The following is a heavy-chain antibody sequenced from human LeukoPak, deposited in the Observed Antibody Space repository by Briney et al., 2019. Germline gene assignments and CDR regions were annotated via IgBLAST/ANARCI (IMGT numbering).Heavy chain of an antibody. J-gene: IGHJ4*02. CDR3: ARLWIVPAAIIPVIMVYPMWDY. D-gene: IGHD2-2*02. CDR1: GYTFTYCS. V-gene: IGHV1-68*01. CDR2: ITLYNGNT. Sequence: ASVEVSCKASGYTFTYCSLHWLQQAPGQGLERMRWITLYNGNTNYAKKFQGRVTITRDMSLRTAYIELSSLRSEDSAVYYWARLWIVPAAIIPVIMVYPMWDYWGQGTLVTVSS.